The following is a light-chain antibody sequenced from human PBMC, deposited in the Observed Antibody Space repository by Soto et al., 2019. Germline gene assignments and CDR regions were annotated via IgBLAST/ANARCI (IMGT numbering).Light chain of an antibody. V-gene: IGKV1-39*01. CDR2: LAS. CDR1: QSISNY. J-gene: IGKJ1*01. CDR3: RRTYKTPLT. Sequence: DIQMTQSPSSLSASVGDRVTITCRASQSISNYLNWYQQRPGKAPKLLIYLASSLSSGVPSKFSGSGSGTDCTLTISVLQPEDSATYYCRRTYKTPLTFGQGTNVEIK.